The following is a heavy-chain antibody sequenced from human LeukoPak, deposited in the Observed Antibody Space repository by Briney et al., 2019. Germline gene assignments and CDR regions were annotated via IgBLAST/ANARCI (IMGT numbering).Heavy chain of an antibody. V-gene: IGHV3-64*01. Sequence: SGGSLRLSCAASGFTFSSYAMHWVRQAPGKGLEYVSAISSNGGSTYYANSVKGRFTISRDNSKNSLYLQMNSLRAEDTAVYYCARSPSGGDYVVFDYWGQGTLVTVSS. J-gene: IGHJ4*02. CDR3: ARSPSGGDYVVFDY. D-gene: IGHD2-21*02. CDR1: GFTFSSYA. CDR2: ISSNGGST.